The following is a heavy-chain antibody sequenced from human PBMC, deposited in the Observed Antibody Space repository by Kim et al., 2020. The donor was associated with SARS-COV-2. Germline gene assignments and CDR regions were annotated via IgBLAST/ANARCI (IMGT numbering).Heavy chain of an antibody. Sequence: SVKVSCKASGGTFSSYAISWVRQAPGQGLEWMGGIIPIFGTANYAQKFQGRVTITADESTSTAYMELSSLRSEDTAVYYCASGAEYTLSSSSPYYYYGMDVWGQGTTVTVSS. D-gene: IGHD6-13*01. J-gene: IGHJ6*02. CDR2: IIPIFGTA. CDR1: GGTFSSYA. V-gene: IGHV1-69*13. CDR3: ASGAEYTLSSSSPYYYYGMDV.